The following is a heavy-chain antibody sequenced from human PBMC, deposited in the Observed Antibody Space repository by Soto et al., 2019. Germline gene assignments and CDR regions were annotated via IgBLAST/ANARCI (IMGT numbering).Heavy chain of an antibody. CDR2: ISSSSSTI. CDR1: GFTFSTYS. Sequence: GSLRLSCAASGFTFSTYSMNWVRQAPGKGLEWVSYISSSSSTIYYADSVKGRFTISRDNAKNSLYLQLNSLRDEDTAVYYCARAYCGGDCYLDYWGQGTLVTVSS. V-gene: IGHV3-48*02. D-gene: IGHD2-21*02. J-gene: IGHJ4*02. CDR3: ARAYCGGDCYLDY.